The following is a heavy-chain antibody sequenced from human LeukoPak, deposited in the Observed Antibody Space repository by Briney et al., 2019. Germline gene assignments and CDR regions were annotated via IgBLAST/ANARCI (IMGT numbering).Heavy chain of an antibody. V-gene: IGHV3-7*01. D-gene: IGHD6-13*01. CDR2: IDQGGSVR. CDR1: GFSFSTYW. Sequence: TGGSLRLSCAASGFSFSTYWMSWVRQTPEKGLEFVANIDQGGSVRNYMDSLKGRCTISRDNAKKSLYLEITSLRADDTAVYYCARDPESSSFDLWGRGALVTVSS. J-gene: IGHJ4*02. CDR3: ARDPESSSFDL.